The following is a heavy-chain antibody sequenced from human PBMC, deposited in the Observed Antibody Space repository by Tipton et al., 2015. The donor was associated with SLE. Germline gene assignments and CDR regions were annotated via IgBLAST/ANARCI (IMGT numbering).Heavy chain of an antibody. V-gene: IGHV4-4*07. CDR2: IYTSGST. Sequence: TLSLTCTVSGGSISSYYWSWIRQPAGKGLEWIGRIYTSGSTNYNPSLKSRVTISVDTSKNQFSLKLSSVTAADTAVYYCASLYCTNGVCVDYWGQGTLVTVSS. CDR1: GGSISSYY. CDR3: ASLYCTNGVCVDY. J-gene: IGHJ4*02. D-gene: IGHD2-8*01.